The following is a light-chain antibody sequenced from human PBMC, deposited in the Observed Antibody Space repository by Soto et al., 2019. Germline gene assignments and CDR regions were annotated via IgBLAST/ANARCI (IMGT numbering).Light chain of an antibody. J-gene: IGLJ3*02. Sequence: QSALTQPASVSGSPGQSITISCTGTSSDVGIYNYVSWYQQHPGKAPIVMIYDVSNRPSGVSNRFSGSKSGNTASLTISGLQAEDEADYYCCSYTRSSTWVFGGGTKLTVL. CDR3: CSYTRSSTWV. CDR2: DVS. V-gene: IGLV2-14*01. CDR1: SSDVGIYNY.